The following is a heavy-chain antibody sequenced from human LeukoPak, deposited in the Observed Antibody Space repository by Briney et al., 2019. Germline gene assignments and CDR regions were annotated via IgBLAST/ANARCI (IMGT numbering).Heavy chain of an antibody. CDR1: GGSISSYY. CDR3: ARDKRGYYGSAGPNDY. V-gene: IGHV4-59*12. J-gene: IGHJ4*02. D-gene: IGHD3-10*01. CDR2: IYYSGST. Sequence: PSETLSLTCTVSGGSISSYYWSWIRQPPGKGLEWIGYIYYSGSTYYNPSLKSRVTISVDTSKNQFSLKLSSVTAADTAVYYCARDKRGYYGSAGPNDYWGQGTLVTVSS.